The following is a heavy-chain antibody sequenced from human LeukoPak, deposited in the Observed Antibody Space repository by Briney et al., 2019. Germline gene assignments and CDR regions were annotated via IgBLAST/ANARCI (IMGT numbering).Heavy chain of an antibody. J-gene: IGHJ4*02. CDR1: GFTFRSYN. V-gene: IGHV3-21*06. D-gene: IGHD4-17*01. CDR3: ARGDDYGDRYYFDY. Sequence: GGSLRLSCAASGFTFRSYNMNWVRQAPGKGLEWVSCISGRSSSTYYANSVRGRFTISRDNTKNSLSLQMNSLRAEDTAVYYCARGDDYGDRYYFDYWGQGTLVTVPS. CDR2: ISGRSSST.